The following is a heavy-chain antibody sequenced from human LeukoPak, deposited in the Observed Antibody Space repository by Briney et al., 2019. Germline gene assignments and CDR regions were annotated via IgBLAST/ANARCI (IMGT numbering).Heavy chain of an antibody. Sequence: SETLSLTCTVSGGSISSGDYYWSWIRQPPGKGLEWIGYIYYSGSTYYNPSLKSRVTISVDTSKNQFSLKLSSVTAADTAVYYCARARGYYYYGMDVWGQGTTVTVSS. J-gene: IGHJ6*02. CDR2: IYYSGST. CDR3: ARARGYYYYGMDV. V-gene: IGHV4-30-4*01. D-gene: IGHD2-15*01. CDR1: GGSISSGDYY.